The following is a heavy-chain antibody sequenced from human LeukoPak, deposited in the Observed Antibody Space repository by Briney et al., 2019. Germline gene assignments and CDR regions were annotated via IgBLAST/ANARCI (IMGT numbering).Heavy chain of an antibody. D-gene: IGHD2-2*02. CDR1: GGSFSGYY. J-gene: IGHJ5*02. CDR2: INHSGST. V-gene: IGHV4-34*01. CDR3: ARWIVVVPAAISAQWFDP. Sequence: SETLSLTCAVYGGSFSGYYWSWIRQPPGKGLEWIGEINHSGSTNYNPSLKSRVTISVDTSKNQFSLKLSSVTAADTAVYYCARWIVVVPAAISAQWFDPWGQGTLVTVPS.